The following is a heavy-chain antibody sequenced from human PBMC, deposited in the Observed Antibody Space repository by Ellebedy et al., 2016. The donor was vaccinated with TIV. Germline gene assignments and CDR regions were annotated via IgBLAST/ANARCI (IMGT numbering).Heavy chain of an antibody. J-gene: IGHJ5*02. D-gene: IGHD3-22*01. CDR3: AREVTAYYYDSSGYQWNWFDP. CDR1: GGSISSSSYY. CDR2: IYYSGST. V-gene: IGHV4-39*07. Sequence: SETLSLXXTVSGGSISSSSYYWGWIRQPPGKGLEWIGSIYYSGSTYYNPSLKSRVTISVDTSKNQFSLKLSSVTAADTAVYYCAREVTAYYYDSSGYQWNWFDPWGQGTLVTVSS.